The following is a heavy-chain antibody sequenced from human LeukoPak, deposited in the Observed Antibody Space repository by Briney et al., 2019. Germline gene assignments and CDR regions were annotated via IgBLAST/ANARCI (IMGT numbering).Heavy chain of an antibody. CDR1: GFTFSSYG. D-gene: IGHD6-19*01. V-gene: IGHV3-30*02. CDR3: AKDKASRCGWLDY. Sequence: GGSLRLSCAASGFTFSSYGMHWVRQAPGKGLEGVAFIRYDGSNRYYADSGKGRFTISRDNSKTTLYLQMNSLRAEDTAVYYCAKDKASRCGWLDYWGQGTLVTVSS. J-gene: IGHJ4*02. CDR2: IRYDGSNR.